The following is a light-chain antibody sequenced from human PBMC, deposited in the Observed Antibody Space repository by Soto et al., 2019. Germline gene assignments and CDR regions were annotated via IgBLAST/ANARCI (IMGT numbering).Light chain of an antibody. V-gene: IGLV2-14*01. Sequence: QSALTQPASVSGSPGQSITISFPGSSSDVVGYIDVSGYKQLPGKAPKLMIYDVSDRPSGVSNRFSGSKSGNTASLTISWHQGEFEADYFCSVCTRSSLYVIVTGTKSPS. CDR3: SVCTRSSLYV. CDR1: SSDVVGYID. J-gene: IGLJ1*01. CDR2: DVS.